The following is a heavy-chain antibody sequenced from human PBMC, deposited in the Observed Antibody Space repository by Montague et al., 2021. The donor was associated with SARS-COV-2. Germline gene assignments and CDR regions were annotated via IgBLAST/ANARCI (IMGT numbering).Heavy chain of an antibody. D-gene: IGHD3-22*01. CDR1: GGSISSYY. CDR2: IYYSGST. Sequence: SETLSPTCTVSGGSISSYYWSWIRQPPGKGLEWIGYIYYSGSTNYNPSLRSRVTISVDTSKNQFSLKLSSVTAADTAVYYCARIWYSSGYQGIYYFDYWGQGTLVTVSS. CDR3: ARIWYSSGYQGIYYFDY. J-gene: IGHJ4*02. V-gene: IGHV4-59*01.